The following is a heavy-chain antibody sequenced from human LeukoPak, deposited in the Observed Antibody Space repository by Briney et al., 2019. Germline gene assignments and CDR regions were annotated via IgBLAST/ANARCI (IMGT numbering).Heavy chain of an antibody. D-gene: IGHD6-19*01. CDR2: ISCYNGDT. J-gene: IGHJ5*02. CDR1: GYTFNKYG. CDR3: ARDPSNTSGWKTWFDT. V-gene: IGHV1-18*03. Sequence: ASVKVSCRASGYTFNKYGISWVRQAPGQGLEWMGWISCYNGDTNYAQKLQGRVTLSTDTPTTTVYMELRSLRSDDMAVYYCARDPSNTSGWKTWFDTWGQGTPVTVSS.